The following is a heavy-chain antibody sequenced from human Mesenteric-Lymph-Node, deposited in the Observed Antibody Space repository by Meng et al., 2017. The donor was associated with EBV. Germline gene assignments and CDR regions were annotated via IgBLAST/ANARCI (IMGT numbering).Heavy chain of an antibody. CDR3: ARVALKYMEVTATVHFDY. V-gene: IGHV7-4-1*02. J-gene: IGHJ4*02. D-gene: IGHD2-15*01. CDR1: GYIFTNYA. CDR2: INTNTRSP. Sequence: QVQLVQSGSELRKPGASVKLSCKASGYIFTNYAMNWVRQAPGQGLEWMGWINTNTRSPTYAQGFAGRFVFSLDTSVNTAYLQINSLKAEDTAVYYCARVALKYMEVTATVHFDYWGQGALVTVSS.